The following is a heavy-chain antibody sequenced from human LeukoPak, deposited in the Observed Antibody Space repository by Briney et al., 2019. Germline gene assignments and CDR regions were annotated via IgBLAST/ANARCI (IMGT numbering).Heavy chain of an antibody. V-gene: IGHV1-46*01. J-gene: IGHJ3*02. CDR1: GYTFTSYY. D-gene: IGHD3-22*01. CDR2: INPSGGST. Sequence: GASVKVSCKAPGYTFTSYYMHWVRQAPGQGLEWMGIINPSGGSTSYAQKFQGRVTMTRDMSTSTVYMELSSLRSEDTAVYYCARAYYYDSSGYYSAFDIWGQGTMVTVSS. CDR3: ARAYYYDSSGYYSAFDI.